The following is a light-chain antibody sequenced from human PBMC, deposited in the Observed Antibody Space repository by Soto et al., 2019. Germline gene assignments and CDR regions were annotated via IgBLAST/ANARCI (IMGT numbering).Light chain of an antibody. V-gene: IGKV3-15*01. Sequence: IVMTQSVVALCVSPAEIATLSCGASQSVSSNLAWYQQKPGEAPRLLLYSASTRATGIPARFSGSGSGTEFTLTISSLQSEDFAVYYCQQYNDWRTFGQGTKVDIK. CDR3: QQYNDWRT. CDR2: SAS. CDR1: QSVSSN. J-gene: IGKJ1*01.